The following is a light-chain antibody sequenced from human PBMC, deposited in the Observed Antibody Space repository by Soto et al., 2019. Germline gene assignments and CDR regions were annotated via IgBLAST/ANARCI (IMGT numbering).Light chain of an antibody. CDR2: QDS. CDR1: KLGDKY. J-gene: IGLJ1*01. CDR3: QAWDSSTARYV. V-gene: IGLV3-1*01. Sequence: SYELTQPPSVSVSPGQTASITCSGDKLGDKYACWYQQKPGQSPVLVIYQDSERPSGIPERFSGSNSGNTATLTISGTQAMDEADYYCQAWDSSTARYVFGTGTKVTVL.